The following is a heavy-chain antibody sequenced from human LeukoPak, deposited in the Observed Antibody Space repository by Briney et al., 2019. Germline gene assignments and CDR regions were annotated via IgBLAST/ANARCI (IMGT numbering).Heavy chain of an antibody. CDR1: GDRVSSTSAA. J-gene: IGHJ4*02. CDR3: ARGSSGWYYFDY. V-gene: IGHV6-1*01. Sequence: SQTLSLTCALSGDRVSSTSAAWHWTRQSRSRGLEWQGRTYYMYNWYNDYAVSVKSRININPDTSKNQFSLQLNSVTPEDTAVYYCARGSSGWYYFDYWGQGTLVTVSS. D-gene: IGHD6-19*01. CDR2: TYYMYNWYN.